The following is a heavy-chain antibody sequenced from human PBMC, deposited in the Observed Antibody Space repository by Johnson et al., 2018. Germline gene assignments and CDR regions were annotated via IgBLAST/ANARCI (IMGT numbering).Heavy chain of an antibody. Sequence: VQLVESGAEVKKSGSSVRISCKASGGTFRTSIISWLRQVPGHGPEWMGRSVPPLDTTNYAQKFQGRVTIIADQSTSTTYMDLSSPASDDTAVYYCPQEYRDASTQIYYFDYWGQGTLVTVSS. V-gene: IGHV1-69*08. CDR3: PQEYRDASTQIYYFDY. J-gene: IGHJ4*02. CDR2: SVPPLDTT. CDR1: GGTFRTSI. D-gene: IGHD2/OR15-2a*01.